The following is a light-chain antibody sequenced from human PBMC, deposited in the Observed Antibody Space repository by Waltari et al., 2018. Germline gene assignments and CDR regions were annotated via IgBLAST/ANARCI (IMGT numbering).Light chain of an antibody. Sequence: EIVLTQSPGTLSLSPGERATLSCRARQSVSSTYLAWYQQKPGRAPTLLIYDASKRATGIPDRFSGSGSGTDFTLTISSLQPEDIATYYCQQHDNLPSFGGGTKVEIK. CDR3: QQHDNLPS. CDR1: QSVSSTY. V-gene: IGKV3-20*01. J-gene: IGKJ4*01. CDR2: DAS.